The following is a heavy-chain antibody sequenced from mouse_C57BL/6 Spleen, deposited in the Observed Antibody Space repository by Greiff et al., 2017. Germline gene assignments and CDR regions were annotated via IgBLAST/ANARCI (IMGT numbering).Heavy chain of an antibody. CDR1: GYTFTSYW. J-gene: IGHJ4*01. D-gene: IGHD2-1*01. CDR2: INPSNGGT. Sequence: VQLQQPGTELVKPGASVKLSCKASGYTFTSYWMHWVKQRPGQGLAWIGNINPSNGGTNYNEKFKSKATLTVDKSSSTAYMQLSSLTSEDSAVYYCARNGNYPYYAMDYWGQGTSVTVSS. CDR3: ARNGNYPYYAMDY. V-gene: IGHV1-53*01.